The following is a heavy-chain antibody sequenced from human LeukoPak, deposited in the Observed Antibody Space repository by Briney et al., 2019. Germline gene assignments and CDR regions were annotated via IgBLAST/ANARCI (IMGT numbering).Heavy chain of an antibody. D-gene: IGHD2-2*01. V-gene: IGHV3-21*01. CDR3: ARDQYLRPSVSYFDY. CDR2: ISSSSSYI. CDR1: GFTFSSYS. Sequence: PGGSLRLSCAASGFTFSSYSMNWVRQAPGKGLEWVSSISSSSSYIYYADSVKGRLTISRDNAKNSLCLQMNSLRAEDTAVYYCARDQYLRPSVSYFDYWGQGTLVTVSS. J-gene: IGHJ4*02.